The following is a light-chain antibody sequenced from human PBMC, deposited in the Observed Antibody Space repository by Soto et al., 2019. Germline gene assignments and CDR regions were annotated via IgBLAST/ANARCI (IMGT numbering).Light chain of an antibody. V-gene: IGLV2-14*01. Sequence: QSVLTQPASVSGSPGQSITISCVGTSSDIGDYNYVSWYQQHPGKVPKVIIYDVSNRPSGVSYRFSGTKSGNTASLTVSGLQAEDEADYYCCSYTRIGTLIFGTGTKVTV. J-gene: IGLJ1*01. CDR1: SSDIGDYNY. CDR2: DVS. CDR3: CSYTRIGTLI.